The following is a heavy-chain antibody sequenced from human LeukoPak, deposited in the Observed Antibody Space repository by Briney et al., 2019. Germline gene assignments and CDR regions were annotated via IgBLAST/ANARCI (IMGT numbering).Heavy chain of an antibody. Sequence: GASVKVSCKASGYTFTGYYMHWVRQAPGQGLEWMGWINPNSGGTNYAQKFHGRVTITRETSISTAYMELSRLRSDDTAVYYCARDTNCSSTSCLGSDYYYYYMDVWGKGTTVTVSS. J-gene: IGHJ6*03. CDR2: INPNSGGT. V-gene: IGHV1-2*02. CDR1: GYTFTGYY. D-gene: IGHD2-2*01. CDR3: ARDTNCSSTSCLGSDYYYYYMDV.